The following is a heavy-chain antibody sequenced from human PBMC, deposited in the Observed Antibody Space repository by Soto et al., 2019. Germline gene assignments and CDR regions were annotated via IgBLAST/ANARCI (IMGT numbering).Heavy chain of an antibody. CDR1: GFTFSDYS. D-gene: IGHD3-9*01. V-gene: IGHV3-11*01. Sequence: QVQLVESGGGLVKPGGSLRLSCAASGFTFSDYSMSWIRQAPGKGLEWVSYISSSGSTIYYADSVKGRFTISRDNAKNSRYLQMNSVRAGDTAVYYCAREERRDFDWLRGDWFDPWGQGTLVTVSS. CDR2: ISSSGSTI. CDR3: AREERRDFDWLRGDWFDP. J-gene: IGHJ5*02.